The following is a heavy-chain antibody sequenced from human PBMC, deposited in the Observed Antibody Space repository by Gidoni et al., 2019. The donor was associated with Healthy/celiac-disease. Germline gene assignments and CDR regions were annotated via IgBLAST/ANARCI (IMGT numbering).Heavy chain of an antibody. J-gene: IGHJ4*02. V-gene: IGHV3-7*01. CDR2: IKQDGSEK. CDR3: ARAHIVVVPAAPGR. D-gene: IGHD2-2*01. Sequence: EVQLVESGGGLVQPGGSRRLSCAGKGLEWVANIKQDGSEKYYVDSVKGRFTISRDNAKNSLYLQMNSLRAEDTAVYYGARAHIVVVPAAPGRWGQGTLVTVSS.